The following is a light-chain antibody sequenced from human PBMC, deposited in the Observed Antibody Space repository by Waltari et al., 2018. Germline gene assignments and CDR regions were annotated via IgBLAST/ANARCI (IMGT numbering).Light chain of an antibody. CDR2: WAS. J-gene: IGKJ1*01. CDR1: QSVLYTSNNNNY. CDR3: QQYYNTPWT. V-gene: IGKV4-1*01. Sequence: DIVMTQSPDSLAVSLGERATINCKSSQSVLYTSNNNNYLAWYQQKPGQPPKLLIYWASTREAGVPDRFSGSGSGTDFTLTISSLQAEDVALCYCQQYYNTPWTFGQGTKVVTK.